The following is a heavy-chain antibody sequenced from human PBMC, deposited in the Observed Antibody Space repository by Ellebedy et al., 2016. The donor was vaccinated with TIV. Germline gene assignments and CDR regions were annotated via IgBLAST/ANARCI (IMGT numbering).Heavy chain of an antibody. CDR2: ISNTGNT. CDR3: ARDRRGSYDF. CDR1: GASISRYF. Sequence: MPSETLSLTCTVSGASISRYFWSWIRQPPGKGLEWIGYISNTGNTNYNPSLKSRVSISLDTSRSQFSLSLTSVTAADTAVYFCARDRRGSYDFWGQGTLIAVSS. J-gene: IGHJ4*02. V-gene: IGHV4-59*01. D-gene: IGHD3-10*01.